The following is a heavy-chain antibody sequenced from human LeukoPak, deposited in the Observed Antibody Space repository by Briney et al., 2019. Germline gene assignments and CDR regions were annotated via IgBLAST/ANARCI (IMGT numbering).Heavy chain of an antibody. CDR2: ISYDGSNK. CDR1: GFTFSSYA. Sequence: GRSLRLSCAASGFTFSSYAMHWVRQAPGKGLEWVAVISYDGSNKYYADSVKGRFTISTDNSKNTLYLQMNSLRAEDTAMYYCARGTGELDYWGQGTLVTVSS. D-gene: IGHD3-16*01. V-gene: IGHV3-30*14. J-gene: IGHJ4*02. CDR3: ARGTGELDY.